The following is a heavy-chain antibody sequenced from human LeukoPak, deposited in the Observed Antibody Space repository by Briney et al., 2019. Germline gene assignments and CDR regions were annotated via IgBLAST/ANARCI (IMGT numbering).Heavy chain of an antibody. CDR1: GYSISSGYY. D-gene: IGHD6-6*01. Sequence: SETLSLTCTVSGYSISSGYYWAWIWQSPEKGLEWIASVYRSGNTYSNPSLKSRVTISVDTSKNQFSLKLSSVTAADTAVYYCARGFSYSSSGFYYYYYYMDVWGKGTTVTVSS. CDR3: ARGFSYSSSGFYYYYYYMDV. J-gene: IGHJ6*03. CDR2: VYRSGNT. V-gene: IGHV4-38-2*02.